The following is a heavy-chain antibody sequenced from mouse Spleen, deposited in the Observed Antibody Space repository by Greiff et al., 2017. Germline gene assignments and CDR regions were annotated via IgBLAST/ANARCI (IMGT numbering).Heavy chain of an antibody. CDR2: IDPANGNT. V-gene: IGHV14-3*01. J-gene: IGHJ4*01. D-gene: IGHD1-2*01. CDR1: GFNIKNTY. CDR3: ARPTTATAMDY. Sequence: EVQLQESVAELVRPGASVKLSCTASGFNIKNTYMHWVKQRPEQGLEWIGRIDPANGNTKYAPKFQGKATITADTSSNTAYLQLNSLTSEDSAVYYCARPTTATAMDYWGQGTSVTVSS.